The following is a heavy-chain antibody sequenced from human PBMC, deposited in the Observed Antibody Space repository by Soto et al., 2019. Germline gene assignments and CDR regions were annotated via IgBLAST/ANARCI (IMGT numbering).Heavy chain of an antibody. CDR3: ARRGRGSFETYWREGGSHYVFVM. D-gene: IGHD3-3*01. CDR2: ISGGGDGS. Sequence: PGGSLRLSCAASGFTFSSYAIIWARQAPGKGLEWVSTISGGGDGSYYADSVKGRFTISRDNSKNTVSLQMNGLRAEDTAVYYWARRGRGSFETYWREGGSHYVFVMGGKGKMVTVSS. J-gene: IGHJ3*02. CDR1: GFTFSSYA. V-gene: IGHV3-23*01.